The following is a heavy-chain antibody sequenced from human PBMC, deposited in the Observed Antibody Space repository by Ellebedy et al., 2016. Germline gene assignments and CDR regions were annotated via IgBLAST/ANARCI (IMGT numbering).Heavy chain of an antibody. J-gene: IGHJ4*02. D-gene: IGHD6-19*01. CDR1: GYTFTSHD. CDR2: MNPNSGNT. Sequence: ASVKVSCKASGYTFTSHDINWVRQATGQGLEWMGWMNPNSGNTGYTQKFQGRVTMTRNTSISTAYMELSSLRSEDTAVYYCARVGKTVADDYWGQGTLVTVSS. V-gene: IGHV1-8*01. CDR3: ARVGKTVADDY.